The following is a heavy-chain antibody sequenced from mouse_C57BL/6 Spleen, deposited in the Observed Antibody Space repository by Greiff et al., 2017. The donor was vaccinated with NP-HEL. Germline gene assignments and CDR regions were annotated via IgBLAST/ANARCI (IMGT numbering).Heavy chain of an antibody. V-gene: IGHV1-61*01. Sequence: QVQLQQPGAELVRPGSSVKLSCKASGYTFTSYWLDWVKQRPGQGLEWIGNIYPSDSETHYNQKFKDKATLTVDKSSSTAYMQLSSLTSEDSAVYCCARSLYYYGSLDYWGQGTTLTVSS. J-gene: IGHJ2*01. CDR3: ARSLYYYGSLDY. CDR1: GYTFTSYW. CDR2: IYPSDSET. D-gene: IGHD1-1*01.